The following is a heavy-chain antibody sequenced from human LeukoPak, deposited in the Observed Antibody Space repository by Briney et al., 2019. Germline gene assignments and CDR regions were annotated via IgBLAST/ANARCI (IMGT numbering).Heavy chain of an antibody. D-gene: IGHD5-18*01. CDR3: AKDWIQFNRVFDCFDS. J-gene: IGHJ4*02. CDR1: GFPFETNA. Sequence: GGSLRLSCATSGFPFETNAMSWVREAPGKGLEGVATIGNTETFYADSVTGRFTISRDPSKNTINLQMNRLRVEDTAIYYCAKDWIQFNRVFDCFDSWGQGTLVTVSS. CDR2: IGNTET. V-gene: IGHV3-23*01.